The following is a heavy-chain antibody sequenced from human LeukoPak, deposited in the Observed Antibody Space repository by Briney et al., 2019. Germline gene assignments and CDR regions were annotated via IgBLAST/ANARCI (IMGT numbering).Heavy chain of an antibody. CDR3: ARDRSLRYYDILTGTAYDY. CDR2: VSSSSSYI. V-gene: IGHV3-21*01. J-gene: IGHJ4*02. CDR1: GFTFSSYS. D-gene: IGHD3-9*01. Sequence: GGSLRLSCTASGFTFSSYSMNWVRQAPGKGLEWVSSVSSSSSYIYYADSGKGRFTISRDNAKNSLYLQMNSLRAEDTAVYYCARDRSLRYYDILTGTAYDYWGQGTLVTVSS.